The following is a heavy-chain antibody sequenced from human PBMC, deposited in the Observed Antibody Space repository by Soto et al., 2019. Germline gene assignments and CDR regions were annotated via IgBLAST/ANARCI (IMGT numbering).Heavy chain of an antibody. CDR1: GFSISSYW. CDR3: VRGLLDLAVVPGAMLY. J-gene: IGHJ4*02. CDR2: INNDGSDT. V-gene: IGHV3-74*01. D-gene: IGHD2-2*03. Sequence: EVQLVESGGGLVQPGGSLRVSCAASGFSISSYWMHWVRQAPGKGLVWVSRINNDGSDTDYADSVRGRFTISRDNAMNTLYLQLDSLRAEDTAVYYCVRGLLDLAVVPGAMLYWGQGTLVAVSS.